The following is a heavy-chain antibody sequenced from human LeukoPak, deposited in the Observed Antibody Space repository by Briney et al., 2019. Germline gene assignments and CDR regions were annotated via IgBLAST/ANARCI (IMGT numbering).Heavy chain of an antibody. J-gene: IGHJ4*02. Sequence: GGSLRLSCSVSGFTFSTYVMHWVRQAPGKGLEYVSAISSNGDNTYYADSVKGRFTISRDNSKNTLYLQMSSLRANDTAVYYCVRGTGYWGQGTLVTVSS. CDR3: VRGTGY. CDR1: GFTFSTYV. V-gene: IGHV3-64D*06. CDR2: ISSNGDNT.